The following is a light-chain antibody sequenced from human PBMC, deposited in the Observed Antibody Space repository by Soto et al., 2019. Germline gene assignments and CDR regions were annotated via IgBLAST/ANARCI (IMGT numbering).Light chain of an antibody. V-gene: IGKV1-39*01. J-gene: IGKJ2*01. CDR2: AAS. CDR1: QGVSYF. Sequence: DIQMTQSPSSLSASVGDRLTITCRASQGVSYFLNWYQQKPGKAPKLLIYAASNLQTGVPSRFSGSGSGTDFTVTISSXQPEDFATYYCQQSYSAPYTFGQGTKVDIK. CDR3: QQSYSAPYT.